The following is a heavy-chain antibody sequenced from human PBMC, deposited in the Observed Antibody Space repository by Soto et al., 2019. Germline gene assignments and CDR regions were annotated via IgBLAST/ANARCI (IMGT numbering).Heavy chain of an antibody. CDR1: GGSIISGGHY. Sequence: SETLSLTCTVSGGSIISGGHYWTWVRQHPGKGLEWMGYIYYTGSTSYNPSLESRLTMSVDTSKNQFSLRLDSVTAADTAVYSCARSTGGGSLDVWGQGTTVTVSS. V-gene: IGHV4-31*03. J-gene: IGHJ6*02. D-gene: IGHD4-4*01. CDR2: IYYTGST. CDR3: ARSTGGGSLDV.